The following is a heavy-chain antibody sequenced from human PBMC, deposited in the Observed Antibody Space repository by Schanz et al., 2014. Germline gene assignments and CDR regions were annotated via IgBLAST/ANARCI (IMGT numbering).Heavy chain of an antibody. V-gene: IGHV4-4*07. J-gene: IGHJ4*02. CDR2: IYTSGST. CDR1: GGSISTYY. Sequence: QVQLQESGPGLVKPSETLSLTCTVSGGSISTYYWSWIRQPAGKGLEWIGRIYTSGSTNYNPSLNGRVTMSVDTSKTQSSLRLSSVTAADTAVYYCARYTGAYFDYWGQGTLVTVSS. D-gene: IGHD1-26*01. CDR3: ARYTGAYFDY.